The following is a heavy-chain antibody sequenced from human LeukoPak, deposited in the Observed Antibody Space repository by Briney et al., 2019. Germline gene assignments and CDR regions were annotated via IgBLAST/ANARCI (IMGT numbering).Heavy chain of an antibody. CDR2: IKQDGSER. CDR3: ARDRNTDFWSGYYTNYCDY. Sequence: GGSLRLSCEASGLTFNKYWMTWVRQAPGKGLEWVANIKQDGSERFYADSVKGRFTISRDNAKNSLYLQMNSLRAEDTAVYYCARDRNTDFWSGYYTNYCDYWGQGTLVTVSS. V-gene: IGHV3-7*01. J-gene: IGHJ4*02. CDR1: GLTFNKYW. D-gene: IGHD3-3*01.